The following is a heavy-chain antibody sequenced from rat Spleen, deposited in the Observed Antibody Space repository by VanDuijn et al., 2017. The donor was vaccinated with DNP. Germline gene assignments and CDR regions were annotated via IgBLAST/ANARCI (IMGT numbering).Heavy chain of an antibody. Sequence: EVQLVESGGGPVQPGRSLKLSCVASGFIFSNYWMTWIRQAPGKGLEWVASISPSGGSTYFRDSVKGRVTISRDNVKSILYLQMDSLRSADTATYYCTRDGPPYYGVPFDYWGQGVMVTVSA. J-gene: IGHJ2*01. D-gene: IGHD1-7*01. CDR2: ISPSGGST. CDR3: TRDGPPYYGVPFDY. V-gene: IGHV5-31*01. CDR1: GFIFSNYW.